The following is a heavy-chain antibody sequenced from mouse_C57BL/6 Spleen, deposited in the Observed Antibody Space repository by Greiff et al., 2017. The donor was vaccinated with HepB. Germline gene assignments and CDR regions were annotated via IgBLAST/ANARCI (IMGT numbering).Heavy chain of an antibody. CDR3: ARGDYYYYAMDY. CDR1: GYTFTDYN. J-gene: IGHJ4*01. D-gene: IGHD2-13*01. CDR2: INPNNGGN. Sequence: EVKLQESGPELVKPGASVKMSCKASGYTFTDYNMHWVKQSHGKSLEWIGYINPNNGGNSYNQKFKGKATLTVNKSSSTAYMERRSLTSEDSAVYYCARGDYYYYAMDYWGQGTSVTVSS. V-gene: IGHV1-22*01.